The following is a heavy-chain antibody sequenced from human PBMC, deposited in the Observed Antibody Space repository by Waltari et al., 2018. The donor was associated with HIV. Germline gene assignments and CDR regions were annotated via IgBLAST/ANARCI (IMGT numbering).Heavy chain of an antibody. Sequence: EVQLVESGGGLVQPGGSLGLSCAASGFTFSRYAMSWGRQGREKGREWVSGIGASGGSTYYADSVKGRFTISRDNSKTTLYLQMNSLRAEDTAVYSCTIFGPLEDFGPWGQGTLVTVSS. V-gene: IGHV3-23*04. CDR1: GFTFSRYA. J-gene: IGHJ5*02. D-gene: IGHD3-3*01. CDR2: IGASGGST. CDR3: TIFGPLEDFGP.